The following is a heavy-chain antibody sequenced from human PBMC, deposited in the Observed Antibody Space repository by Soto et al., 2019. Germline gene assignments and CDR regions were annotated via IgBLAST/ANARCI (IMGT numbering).Heavy chain of an antibody. CDR3: ARDRIVGATVEYYYYYYGMDV. V-gene: IGHV6-1*01. CDR2: TYYRSKWYN. J-gene: IGHJ6*02. D-gene: IGHD1-26*01. Sequence: SQTLSLTCAISGDSVSSNSAAWNWIRQSPSRGLEWLGRTYYRSKWYNDYAVSVKSRITINPDTSKNQFSLQLNSVTPEDTAVYYCARDRIVGATVEYYYYYYGMDVWGQGTTVTVS. CDR1: GDSVSSNSAA.